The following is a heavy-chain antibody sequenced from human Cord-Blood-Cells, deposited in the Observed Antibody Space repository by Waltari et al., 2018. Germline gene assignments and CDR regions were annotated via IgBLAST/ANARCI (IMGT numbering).Heavy chain of an antibody. V-gene: IGHV1-24*01. Sequence: TLTELSLHWVRQAPGKGLEWMGGFDPEDGETIYAQKFQGRVTMTEDTSTDTAYMELSSLQSEATAVYYCATRSGSSSERGDYWGQGTLVTVSS. CDR3: ATRSGSSSERGDY. CDR2: FDPEDGET. J-gene: IGHJ4*02. CDR1: TLTELS. D-gene: IGHD6-6*01.